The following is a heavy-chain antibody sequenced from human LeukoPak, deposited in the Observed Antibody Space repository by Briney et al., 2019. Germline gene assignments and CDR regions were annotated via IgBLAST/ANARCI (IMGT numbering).Heavy chain of an antibody. CDR3: ATDSYVSGSYYRLFY. D-gene: IGHD3-10*01. CDR2: INSDGGTT. CDR1: GFTFGTYW. Sequence: QTGGSLRLSCGASGFTFGTYWMHWVRQAPGKGLVWVSGINSDGGTTTYADSVKGRFTIPRDNAKNTLYLQMNNLRAEDTAIYYCATDSYVSGSYYRLFYWGQGTLVTVSS. J-gene: IGHJ4*02. V-gene: IGHV3-74*01.